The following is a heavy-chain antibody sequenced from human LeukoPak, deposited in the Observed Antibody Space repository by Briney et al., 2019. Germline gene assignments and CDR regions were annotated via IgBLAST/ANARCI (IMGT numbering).Heavy chain of an antibody. J-gene: IGHJ4*02. D-gene: IGHD3-9*01. CDR1: GGSFRGYF. CDR3: ARGPPTDYDILTGYSTNFDY. Sequence: PSETLSLTCAVYGGSFRGYFGSWIRQPPGKGLEWIGEINHSGSTNHNPSLKSRVTISVDTSKNQFSLKLTSVTAADTAVYYCARGPPTDYDILTGYSTNFDYWAQGTLVTVSS. V-gene: IGHV4-34*01. CDR2: INHSGST.